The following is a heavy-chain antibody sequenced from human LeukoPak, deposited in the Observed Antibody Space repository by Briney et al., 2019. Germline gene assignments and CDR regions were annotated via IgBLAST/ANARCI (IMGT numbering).Heavy chain of an antibody. CDR1: GYTLTELS. Sequence: VASVKVSCKVSGYTLTELSMHWVRQAPGKGLEWMGGFDPDDGETIYAQKFQGRVTMTEDTSTDTAYMELSSLRSEDTAVYYCATDRGRTYYYDSSGFDYWGQGTLVTVSS. D-gene: IGHD3-22*01. J-gene: IGHJ4*02. CDR2: FDPDDGET. V-gene: IGHV1-24*01. CDR3: ATDRGRTYYYDSSGFDY.